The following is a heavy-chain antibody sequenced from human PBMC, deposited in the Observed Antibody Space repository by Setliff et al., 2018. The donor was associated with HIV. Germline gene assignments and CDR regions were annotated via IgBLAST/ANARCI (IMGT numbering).Heavy chain of an antibody. CDR1: GFIFSNYW. V-gene: IGHV3-74*01. Sequence: LRLSCAASGFIFSNYWMHWVRQAPGKGLVWVSRINSDGSSISYADSVKGRFTISRDNSKNTLYLQMNSLRAEDTAVYYCARDCRVGWVFTYGMDVWGQGTLVTVSS. D-gene: IGHD6-13*01. J-gene: IGHJ6*02. CDR3: ARDCRVGWVFTYGMDV. CDR2: INSDGSSI.